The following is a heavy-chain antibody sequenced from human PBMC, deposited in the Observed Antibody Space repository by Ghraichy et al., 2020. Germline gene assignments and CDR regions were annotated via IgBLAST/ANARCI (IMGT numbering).Heavy chain of an antibody. Sequence: LSLTCAASGFTFSSYWMSWVRQAPGKGLEWVANIKQDGSEKYYVDSVKGRFTISRDNAKNSLYLQMNSLRAEDTAVYYCARTGGYSGYHTFDYWGQGTLVTVSS. CDR3: ARTGGYSGYHTFDY. D-gene: IGHD5-12*01. J-gene: IGHJ4*02. V-gene: IGHV3-7*03. CDR1: GFTFSSYW. CDR2: IKQDGSEK.